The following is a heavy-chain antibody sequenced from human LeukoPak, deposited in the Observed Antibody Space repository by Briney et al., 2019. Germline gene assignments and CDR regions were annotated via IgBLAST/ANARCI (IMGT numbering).Heavy chain of an antibody. V-gene: IGHV1-24*01. D-gene: IGHD3-9*01. CDR1: GCTLTELS. CDR3: ATLAPKRYFDWLFS. CDR2: FDPEDGET. Sequence: ASVKVSCKVSGCTLTELSMHWVRQAPGKGLEWMGGFDPEDGETIYAQKFQGRVTMTEDTSTDTAYMELSSLRSEDTAVYYCATLAPKRYFDWLFSWGQGTLVTVSS. J-gene: IGHJ5*01.